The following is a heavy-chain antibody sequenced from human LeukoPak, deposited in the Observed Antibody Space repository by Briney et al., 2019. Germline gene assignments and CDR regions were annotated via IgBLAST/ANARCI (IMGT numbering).Heavy chain of an antibody. V-gene: IGHV3-9*01. D-gene: IGHD5-12*01. Sequence: GRSLRLSCAASGFTFDDYAMHWVRQAPGKGLEWVSGISWNSGSIGYADSVKGRFTISRDNAKNSVFLQMNNLRVEDTAVYYCARDHRYAFDNWGQGTLVTVSS. J-gene: IGHJ4*02. CDR2: ISWNSGSI. CDR3: ARDHRYAFDN. CDR1: GFTFDDYA.